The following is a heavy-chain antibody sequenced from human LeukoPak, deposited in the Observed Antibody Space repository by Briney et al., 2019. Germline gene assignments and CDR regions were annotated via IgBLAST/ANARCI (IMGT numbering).Heavy chain of an antibody. CDR1: GGAVNTHY. CDR2: ISHSGNT. CDR3: ARGFCADEICQVFTN. D-gene: IGHD2-21*01. Sequence: PSETLPLTCTVSGGAVNTHYWSWIRQTPGKGLEWIGYISHSGNTDYAPSLKSRVTMSLDTSKNQFSLKLSSVTAADTALYYCARGFCADEICQVFTNWGQGTLVTISS. J-gene: IGHJ4*02. V-gene: IGHV4-59*02.